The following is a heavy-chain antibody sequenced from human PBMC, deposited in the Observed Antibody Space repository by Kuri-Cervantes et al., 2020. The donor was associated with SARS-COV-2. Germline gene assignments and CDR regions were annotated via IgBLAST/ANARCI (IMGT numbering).Heavy chain of an antibody. D-gene: IGHD4-17*01. CDR3: ARDSYGDIYYYYGMDV. Sequence: GGSWRPSCEALGFTVSSNYMSWVRQAPGKGLEWVSVIYSGGSTYSADSVKGRFTISRDTSKNTLYLQMNSLRAEDTAVYYCARDSYGDIYYYYGMDVWGQGPTVTVSS. CDR1: GFTVSSNY. J-gene: IGHJ6*02. V-gene: IGHV3-66*01. CDR2: IYSGGST.